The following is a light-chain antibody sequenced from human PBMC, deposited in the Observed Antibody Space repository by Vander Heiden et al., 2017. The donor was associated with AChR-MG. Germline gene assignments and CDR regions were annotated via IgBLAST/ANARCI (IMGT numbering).Light chain of an antibody. V-gene: IGKV1D-13*01. Sequence: AIQLTQSPASLSASVGDRVTITCRASQVIISALAWYQQKPGKAPKLLIYDSSTLEGGVPSRFSGSASATDFTLTISRLHPDDFATYYCQQCQYAPLSITFGQGTRLEIK. CDR2: DSS. J-gene: IGKJ5*01. CDR3: QQCQYAPLSIT. CDR1: QVIISA.